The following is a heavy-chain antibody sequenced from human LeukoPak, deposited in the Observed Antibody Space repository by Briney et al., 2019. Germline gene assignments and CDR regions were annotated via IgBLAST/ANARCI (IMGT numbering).Heavy chain of an antibody. J-gene: IGHJ4*02. Sequence: PGGSLRLSCAASGFTFSSYGMHWVRQAPGKGLEWVAFIRYDGSNKYYADSVKGRFTISRDNSKNTLYLQMNGLRAEGTAVYYCAKDHYYDSSGAVDYWGQGTLVTVSS. V-gene: IGHV3-30*02. D-gene: IGHD3-22*01. CDR2: IRYDGSNK. CDR1: GFTFSSYG. CDR3: AKDHYYDSSGAVDY.